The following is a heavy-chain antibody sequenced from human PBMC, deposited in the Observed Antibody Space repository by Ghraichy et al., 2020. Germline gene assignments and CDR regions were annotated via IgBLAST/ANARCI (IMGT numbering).Heavy chain of an antibody. D-gene: IGHD2-2*01. CDR3: ARGPTARISKKMPDFDP. CDR2: IIPIFGTA. Sequence: SVKVSCKASGGTFSSYAISWVRQAPGQGLEWMGRIIPIFGTANYAQKFQGRVTITADESTSTAYMELSSLRSEDTAVYYCARGPTARISKKMPDFDPWGQGTLVTVSS. CDR1: GGTFSSYA. J-gene: IGHJ5*02. V-gene: IGHV1-69*13.